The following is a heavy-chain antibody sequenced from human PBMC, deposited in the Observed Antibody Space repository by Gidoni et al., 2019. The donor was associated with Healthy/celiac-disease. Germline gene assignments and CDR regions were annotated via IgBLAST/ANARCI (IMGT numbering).Heavy chain of an antibody. J-gene: IGHJ3*02. D-gene: IGHD3-22*01. Sequence: EVQLVESGGGLVQPGGSLRLSCAASGFTFSSYRMNWVRQAQGKGLEWVSYISSSSSTIYYADSVKGRLTISRDNAKNSLYLQMNSLRAEDTAVYYCARDRTYYYDSSGYYYDAFDIWGQGTMVTVSS. CDR1: GFTFSSYR. V-gene: IGHV3-48*01. CDR2: ISSSSSTI. CDR3: ARDRTYYYDSSGYYYDAFDI.